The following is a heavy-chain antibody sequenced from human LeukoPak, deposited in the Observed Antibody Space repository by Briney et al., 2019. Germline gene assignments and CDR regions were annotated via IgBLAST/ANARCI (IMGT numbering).Heavy chain of an antibody. CDR3: AKGQEVDDGVFDS. D-gene: IGHD1-1*01. CDR1: GGPFRGCA. Sequence: GGSLRLSCVASGGPFRGCAMSWVRQAPGKGLEWASAIRSSGETGYKLASVKGRFTISRDKARQTLYLQMNSLRVEDTAIYYCAKGQEVDDGVFDSWGQGTLVTVSS. J-gene: IGHJ4*02. V-gene: IGHV3-23*01. CDR2: IRSSGETG.